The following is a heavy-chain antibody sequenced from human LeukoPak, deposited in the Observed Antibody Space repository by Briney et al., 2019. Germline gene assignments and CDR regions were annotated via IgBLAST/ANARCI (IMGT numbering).Heavy chain of an antibody. CDR1: GFTFSSYA. J-gene: IGHJ4*02. CDR3: ARDGRKVVPAAIGY. Sequence: GGSLRLSCAASGFTFSSYAMHWVRQAPGKGLEWVAVISYDGSNKYYADSVKGRFTISRDNSKNTLCLQMNSLRAGDTAVYYCARDGRKVVPAAIGYWGQGTLVTVSS. V-gene: IGHV3-30-3*01. D-gene: IGHD2-2*01. CDR2: ISYDGSNK.